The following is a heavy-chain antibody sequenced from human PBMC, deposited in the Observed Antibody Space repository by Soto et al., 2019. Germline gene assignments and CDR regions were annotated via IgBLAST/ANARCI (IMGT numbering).Heavy chain of an antibody. Sequence: PGGSLRLSCAASGLSFTGYWIHWVRQAPGKGLVWVSRINNDGSSISYADSVKGRFTISRDNAKNTLYLQMNSLRAEDTAVYYCARDNFFYGLDVWGQGTTVTVSS. V-gene: IGHV3-74*01. CDR1: GLSFTGYW. J-gene: IGHJ6*02. CDR2: INNDGSSI. CDR3: ARDNFFYGLDV.